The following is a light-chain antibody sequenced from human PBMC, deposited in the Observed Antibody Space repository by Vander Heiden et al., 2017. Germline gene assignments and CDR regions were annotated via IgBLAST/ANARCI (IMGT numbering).Light chain of an antibody. Sequence: DIVFTPSPVTLSSSPGERATLSCRASQSVKYRHLAWYQQKPGLAPRLLIYGSSSRATGIPDRFSGSGSGTDYTLIISRLEPDDFAVYYCQHYGTSPYTFGQGTRLEI. CDR1: QSVKYRH. CDR2: GSS. J-gene: IGKJ2*01. V-gene: IGKV3-20*01. CDR3: QHYGTSPYT.